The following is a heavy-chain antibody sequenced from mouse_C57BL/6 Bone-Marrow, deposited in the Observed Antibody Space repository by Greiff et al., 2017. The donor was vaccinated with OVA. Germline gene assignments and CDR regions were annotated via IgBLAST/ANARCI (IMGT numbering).Heavy chain of an antibody. CDR3: AREGEGYTGYFEV. CDR1: GYTFTDYN. D-gene: IGHD2-2*01. Sequence: EVKLQQSGPELVKPGASVKMSCKASGYTFTDYNMHWVKQSPGQSLEWIGYINPNNGGTSYNQKFKGKATLTVNKSSSTAYMQLSSLTSEDSAVFDCAREGEGYTGYFEVWGKGTTVTVSS. V-gene: IGHV1-22*01. J-gene: IGHJ1*03. CDR2: INPNNGGT.